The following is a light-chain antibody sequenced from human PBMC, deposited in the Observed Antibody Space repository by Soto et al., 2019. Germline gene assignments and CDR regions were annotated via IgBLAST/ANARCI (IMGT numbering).Light chain of an antibody. CDR1: SSDVGSYSL. V-gene: IGLV2-23*01. CDR3: YSYEVRTTYVV. J-gene: IGLJ2*01. Sequence: QSALTQPASVSGSPGQSITISCTGTSSDVGSYSLVSWYQRHPGKAPKLMIYEGSKRPSGVSNRFSGSKSGNTASLTISGLQAEDEADYYGYSYEVRTTYVVFGGGTKLTVL. CDR2: EGS.